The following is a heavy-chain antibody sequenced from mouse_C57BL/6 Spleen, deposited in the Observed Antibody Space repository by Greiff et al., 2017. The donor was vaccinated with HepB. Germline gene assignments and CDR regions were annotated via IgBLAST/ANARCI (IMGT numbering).Heavy chain of an antibody. CDR1: GFNIKDDY. J-gene: IGHJ1*03. CDR2: IDPENGDT. D-gene: IGHD2-3*01. Sequence: VQLQQSGAELVRPGASVKLSCTASGFNIKDDYMHWVKQRPEQGLEWIGWIDPENGDTEYASKFQGKATITADTSSNTAYLQLSSLTSEDTAVYYCTTGGWLLRYFDVWGTGTTVTVSS. CDR3: TTGGWLLRYFDV. V-gene: IGHV14-4*01.